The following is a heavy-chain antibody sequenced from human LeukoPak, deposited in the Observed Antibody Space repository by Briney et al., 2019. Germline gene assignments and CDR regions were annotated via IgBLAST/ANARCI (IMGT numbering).Heavy chain of an antibody. CDR1: GGFISKYY. J-gene: IGHJ4*02. CDR3: ASNPGSGWIDY. Sequence: PSDTLSLTCTVSGGFISKYYWSWLRQPPGKALEWSGYIYYNGATNYNPSLKSRVTMSIDTSKNQFSLKLSSVTAADTAVYYCASNPGSGWIDYWGQGTLVTVSS. V-gene: IGHV4-59*08. CDR2: IYYNGAT. D-gene: IGHD6-19*01.